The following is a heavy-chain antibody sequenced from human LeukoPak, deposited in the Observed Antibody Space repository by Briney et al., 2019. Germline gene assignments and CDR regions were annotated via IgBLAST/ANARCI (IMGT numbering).Heavy chain of an antibody. V-gene: IGHV4-30-4*01. Sequence: PSETLSLTCPVSGGSLSSGDYYWSWLRQPPGKGLEWIGYIYYSGSTYYNQSLKSRVTISVDTSKNQFSLKLSSVTAADTAVYYCAMRLGVILVYWGQGTLVTVSS. CDR2: IYYSGST. D-gene: IGHD3-22*01. CDR1: GGSLSSGDYY. J-gene: IGHJ4*02. CDR3: AMRLGVILVY.